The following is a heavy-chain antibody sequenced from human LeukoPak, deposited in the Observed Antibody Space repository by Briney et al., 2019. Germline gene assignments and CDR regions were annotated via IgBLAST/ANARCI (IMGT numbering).Heavy chain of an antibody. CDR1: GGTFSSYA. CDR2: IIPIFGTA. D-gene: IGHD6-19*01. V-gene: IGHV1-69*06. CDR3: ASSSGWYGDY. Sequence: ASVTVSFKASGGTFSSYAISWVRQAPGQGLEWMGRIIPIFGTANYAQRFQGRVTITADKSTSTAYMELSSLRSEDTAVYYCASSSGWYGDYWGQGTLVTVSS. J-gene: IGHJ4*02.